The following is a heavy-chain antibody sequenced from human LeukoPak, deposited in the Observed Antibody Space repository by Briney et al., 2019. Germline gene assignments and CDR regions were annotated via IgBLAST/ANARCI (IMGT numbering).Heavy chain of an antibody. CDR3: AKDRTLSSPYYDFWSGYYKDCYFDY. J-gene: IGHJ4*02. CDR2: ISGSGGST. CDR1: GFTFSSYA. Sequence: GGSLRLSCAASGFTFSSYAMSWVRQAPGKGLEWVSAISGSGGSTYYADSVKGRFTISRDNSKNTLYLQMNSLRAENTAVYYCAKDRTLSSPYYDFWSGYYKDCYFDYWGQGTLVTVSS. V-gene: IGHV3-23*01. D-gene: IGHD3-3*01.